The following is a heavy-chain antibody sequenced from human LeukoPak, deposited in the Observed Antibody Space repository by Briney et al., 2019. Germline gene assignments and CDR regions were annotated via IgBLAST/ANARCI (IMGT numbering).Heavy chain of an antibody. CDR2: INSDGSST. D-gene: IGHD4-23*01. Sequence: PGGSLRLSCAASGFTFSSYWVHWVRQAPGKGLVWVSRINSDGSSTSYADSVKGRFTISRDNAKNTLCLQMHSLRAEDTAVYYCVRGEATVAVDYWGQGTLVTVSS. CDR1: GFTFSSYW. J-gene: IGHJ4*02. CDR3: VRGEATVAVDY. V-gene: IGHV3-74*01.